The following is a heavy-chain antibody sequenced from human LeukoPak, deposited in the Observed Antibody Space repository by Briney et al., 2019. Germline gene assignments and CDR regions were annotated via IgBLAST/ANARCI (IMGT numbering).Heavy chain of an antibody. CDR1: GFTVCSSY. CDR2: FYRGDST. V-gene: IGHV3-53*01. D-gene: IGHD2-15*01. Sequence: GGSLRLSCAASGFTVCSSYMYWVRQAPGKGLEWVSFFYRGDSTYYAESVRGRFTISRDNSKNTLYLLMNSLIPEDTAVYYCAREVVSSPSYFDSWGQGTLVTVSS. J-gene: IGHJ4*02. CDR3: AREVVSSPSYFDS.